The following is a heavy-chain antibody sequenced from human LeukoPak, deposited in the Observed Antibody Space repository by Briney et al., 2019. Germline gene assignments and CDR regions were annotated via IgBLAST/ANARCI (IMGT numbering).Heavy chain of an antibody. CDR3: AKICGYYCGDFGY. CDR2: ISGSGGST. D-gene: IGHD3-22*01. Sequence: GGFLSLSCAASGFTCSSYPMSWLRQAPGKGLEWVSAISGSGGSTYYADSVKGRFTISRDNSKNTLYLHMNRTSAADTAVYDSAKICGYYCGDFGYWGRETSVTVSS. J-gene: IGHJ4*02. V-gene: IGHV3-23*01. CDR1: GFTCSSYP.